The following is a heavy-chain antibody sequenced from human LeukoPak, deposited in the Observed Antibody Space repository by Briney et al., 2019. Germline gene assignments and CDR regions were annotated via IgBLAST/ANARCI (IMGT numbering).Heavy chain of an antibody. V-gene: IGHV3-48*04. D-gene: IGHD1-26*01. CDR3: ARGRQNSGSYSDAFDI. CDR2: ISYSSSTI. Sequence: PGGSLRLSCAASGFTFSTYSMNWVRQAPGKGLEWVSYISYSSSTISYADSVKGRFTISRDNAKNSLSLQMNSLRAEDTAVYYCARGRQNSGSYSDAFDIWGQGTVVTVSS. J-gene: IGHJ3*02. CDR1: GFTFSTYS.